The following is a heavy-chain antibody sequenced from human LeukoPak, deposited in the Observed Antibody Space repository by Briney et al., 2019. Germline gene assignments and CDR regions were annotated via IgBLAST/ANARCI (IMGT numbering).Heavy chain of an antibody. D-gene: IGHD2-2*01. CDR2: IYSGGST. Sequence: GGSLRLSCAASGFTVSSNYMSWVRQAPGKGLEWVSVIYSGGSTYYADSVKGRFTISRDNSKNTLYLQMNNLRAEDTAVYYCATRPYLGYCSSTSCYETDYWGQGTLVTVSS. CDR1: GFTVSSNY. V-gene: IGHV3-66*01. J-gene: IGHJ4*02. CDR3: ATRPYLGYCSSTSCYETDY.